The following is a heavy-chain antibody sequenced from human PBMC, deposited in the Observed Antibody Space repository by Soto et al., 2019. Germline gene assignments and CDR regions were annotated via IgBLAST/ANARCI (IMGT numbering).Heavy chain of an antibody. CDR2: ISSSSSYI. J-gene: IGHJ3*02. Sequence: KPGGSLRLSCAASGFTFSSYSMNWVRQAPGKGLEWASSISSSSSYIYYADSVKGRFTISRDNAKNSLYLQMNSLRAEDTAVYYCARDLFKEYSSSWYHAFDIWGQGTMVTVSS. D-gene: IGHD6-13*01. V-gene: IGHV3-21*01. CDR3: ARDLFKEYSSSWYHAFDI. CDR1: GFTFSSYS.